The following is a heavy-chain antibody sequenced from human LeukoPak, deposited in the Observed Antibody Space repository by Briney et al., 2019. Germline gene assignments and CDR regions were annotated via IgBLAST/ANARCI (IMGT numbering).Heavy chain of an antibody. Sequence: ASVKVSCKVSGYTLAELSMHWVRQAPGKGLEWMGGFDPEDGETIYAQKFQGRVTMTEDTSTDTAYMELSSLRSEDTAVYYCATAGDAIDSVIWDFWGQGTLVTVSS. D-gene: IGHD2-21*01. CDR1: GYTLAELS. J-gene: IGHJ4*02. CDR3: ATAGDAIDSVIWDF. CDR2: FDPEDGET. V-gene: IGHV1-24*01.